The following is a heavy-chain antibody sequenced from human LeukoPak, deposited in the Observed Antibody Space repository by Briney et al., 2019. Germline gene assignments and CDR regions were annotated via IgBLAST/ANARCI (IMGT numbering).Heavy chain of an antibody. V-gene: IGHV4-34*01. CDR2: INHSGST. J-gene: IGHJ6*03. CDR3: ARGGRTSNQYHYYYYYMDV. D-gene: IGHD2-2*01. Sequence: SETLSLTCAVYGGSFSGYYWSWIRQPPGKGLEWIGEINHSGSTNYNPSLKSRVTISVDTSKNQFSLKLSSVTAADTAVYYCARGGRTSNQYHYYYYYMDVWGKGTTVTVSS. CDR1: GGSFSGYY.